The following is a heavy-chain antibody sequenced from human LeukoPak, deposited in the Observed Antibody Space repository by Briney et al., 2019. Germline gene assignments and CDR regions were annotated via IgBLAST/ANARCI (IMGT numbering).Heavy chain of an antibody. CDR1: SGSINNFY. CDR3: ARTNQISATAFDM. V-gene: IGHV4-59*01. J-gene: IGHJ3*02. Sequence: PSETLSLTCSVSSGSINNFYWSWIRQPPGKGLEWIGYILSSGSTNYNPSVKSRVSISVDTSRNQFSLKLSSVTAADTAVYYCARTNQISATAFDMWGQGKMVIVSS. CDR2: ILSSGST. D-gene: IGHD1-14*01.